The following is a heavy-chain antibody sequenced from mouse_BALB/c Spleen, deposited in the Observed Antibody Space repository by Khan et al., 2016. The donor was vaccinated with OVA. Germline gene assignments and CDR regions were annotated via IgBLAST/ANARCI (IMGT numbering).Heavy chain of an antibody. V-gene: IGHV9-3-1*01. CDR2: INTYTGEP. J-gene: IGHJ1*01. CDR3: ARNGNYWYFDV. D-gene: IGHD2-1*01. CDR1: GYTFTNYG. Sequence: QIQLVQSGPELKKPGETVKISCKASGYTFTNYGMNWVKQAPGKGLKWMGWINTYTGEPTYADDFKGRFAFSLATSASTAYLQLHNLKNEDTATYFCARNGNYWYFDVWGAGTTVTVSS.